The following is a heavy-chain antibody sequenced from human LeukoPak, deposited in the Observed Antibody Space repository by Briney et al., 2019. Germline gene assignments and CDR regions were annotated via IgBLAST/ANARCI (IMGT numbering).Heavy chain of an antibody. CDR3: AKNAYDFWSGYGWFDP. J-gene: IGHJ5*02. CDR1: GFTFDDYA. V-gene: IGHV3-23*01. Sequence: GGSLRLSCAASGFTFDDYAMHWVRQAPGKGLKWVSLISGNGGSTYYADSVKGRFTISRDNSKNTLFLQMNSLRAEDTAVYYCAKNAYDFWSGYGWFDPWGQGTLVTVSS. D-gene: IGHD3-3*01. CDR2: ISGNGGST.